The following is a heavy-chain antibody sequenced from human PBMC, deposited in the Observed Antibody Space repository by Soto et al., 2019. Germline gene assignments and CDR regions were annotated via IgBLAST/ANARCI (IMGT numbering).Heavy chain of an antibody. D-gene: IGHD6-13*01. CDR2: IVPMFGTT. CDR1: GDTFNSYG. CDR3: ARDLADVHLWDAFDV. Sequence: QVKLVQSGPELTKPGSSVKVSCKAPGDTFNSYGISWVRQAPGQGLEWMGGIVPMFGTTNLALKFEDRVTITADELTTTVYMEIRGLTSEDTAVYYCARDLADVHLWDAFDVWGHGTRVTVSS. J-gene: IGHJ3*01. V-gene: IGHV1-69*01.